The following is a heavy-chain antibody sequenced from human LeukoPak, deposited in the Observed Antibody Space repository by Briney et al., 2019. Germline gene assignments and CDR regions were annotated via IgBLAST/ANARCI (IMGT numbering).Heavy chain of an antibody. D-gene: IGHD3-22*01. CDR1: GFSFRTYA. Sequence: GGSLRLSCAASGFSFRTYAMGWVRQAPGKGLEWVSTVSEGGVLTYYAASVKGRFTVSRENSKNTLYLQMNSLRAEDTAVYYCAKEGRPNSGGGYYDYWGQGTRVTVSS. CDR2: VSEGGVLT. V-gene: IGHV3-23*01. CDR3: AKEGRPNSGGGYYDY. J-gene: IGHJ4*02.